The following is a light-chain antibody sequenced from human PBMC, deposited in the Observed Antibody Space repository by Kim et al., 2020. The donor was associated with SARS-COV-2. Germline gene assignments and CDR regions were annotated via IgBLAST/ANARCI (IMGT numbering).Light chain of an antibody. V-gene: IGLV3-1*01. Sequence: SYELTQPPSVSVSPGQTASITCSGDKLGAKYACWYQQKPGQSPVLVIYQDSKRPSGIPERFSGSNSGNTATLTISGTQAMDEGDYYCQAWDSSAEVFGTGTKVTVL. CDR1: KLGAKY. CDR2: QDS. CDR3: QAWDSSAEV. J-gene: IGLJ1*01.